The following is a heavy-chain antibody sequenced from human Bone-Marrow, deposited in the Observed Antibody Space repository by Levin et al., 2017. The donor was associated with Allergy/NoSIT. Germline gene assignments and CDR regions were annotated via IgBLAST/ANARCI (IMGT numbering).Heavy chain of an antibody. J-gene: IGHJ5*02. V-gene: IGHV3-21*01. CDR3: AREGYYYGSGNYYVNWFDP. Sequence: PGGSLRLSCAASGFTFSSYSMTWVRQAPGKGLEWVASISSSGSYIYYADSVKGRFSISSDNAKDSLYLQMDSLGAEDTAVYYCAREGYYYGSGNYYVNWFDPWGQGTLVTVSS. CDR1: GFTFSSYS. D-gene: IGHD3-10*01. CDR2: ISSSGSYI.